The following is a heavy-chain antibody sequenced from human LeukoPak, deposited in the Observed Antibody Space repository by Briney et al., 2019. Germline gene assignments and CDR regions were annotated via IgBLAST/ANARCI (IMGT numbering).Heavy chain of an antibody. D-gene: IGHD2-2*01. V-gene: IGHV1-69*05. J-gene: IGHJ4*02. CDR2: IIPIFGTA. CDR3: AREGYCSSTSCYYFDY. CDR1: GGTFSSYA. Sequence: SVKVSCKASGGTFSSYAISWVRQAPGQGLEWMGGIIPIFGTANYGQKFQGRVTITTDESTSTAYMELSSLRSEDTAVYYCAREGYCSSTSCYYFDYWGQGTLVTVSS.